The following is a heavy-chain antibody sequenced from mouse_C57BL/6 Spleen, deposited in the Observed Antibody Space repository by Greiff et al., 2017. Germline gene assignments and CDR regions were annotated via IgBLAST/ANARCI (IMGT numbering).Heavy chain of an antibody. V-gene: IGHV5-17*01. CDR3: ARSTMITRAWFAY. D-gene: IGHD2-4*01. J-gene: IGHJ3*01. CDR1: GFTFSDYG. Sequence: EVQRVESGGGLVKPGGSLKLSCAASGFTFSDYGMHWVRQAPEKGLEWVAYISSGSSTIYYVDTVKGRFTISRDNAKNTLFLQMTSLRSEDTAMYYCARSTMITRAWFAYWGQGTLVTVSA. CDR2: ISSGSSTI.